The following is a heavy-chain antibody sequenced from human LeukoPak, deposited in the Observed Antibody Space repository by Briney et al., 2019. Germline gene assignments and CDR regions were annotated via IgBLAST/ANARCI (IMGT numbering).Heavy chain of an antibody. CDR3: ARYGSYYYYYMDV. J-gene: IGHJ6*03. CDR1: GGSISSYY. Sequence: WETLSLTCTVSGGSISSYYWSGIRPPAGKGLWWIGRIYTSGNTNYNPSLERRVTMSVDTSKNQFSLRLSSVTAADTAVYYCARYGSYYYYYMDVWGKGTTVTVSS. D-gene: IGHD1-26*01. V-gene: IGHV4-4*07. CDR2: IYTSGNT.